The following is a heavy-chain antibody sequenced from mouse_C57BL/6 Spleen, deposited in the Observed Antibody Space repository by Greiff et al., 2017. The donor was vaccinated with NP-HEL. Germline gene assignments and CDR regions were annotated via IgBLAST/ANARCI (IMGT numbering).Heavy chain of an antibody. CDR1: GFTFSDYG. J-gene: IGHJ2*01. CDR3: ARHGNSGSYYFDY. V-gene: IGHV5-15*04. CDR2: ISNLAYSI. D-gene: IGHD2-1*01. Sequence: EVMLVESGGGLVQPGGSLKLSCAASGFTFSDYGMAWVRQAPRKGPEWVAFISNLAYSIYYADTVTGRFTIARENAKNTLYLEMSSLRSEDTAMYYCARHGNSGSYYFDYWGQGTTLTVSS.